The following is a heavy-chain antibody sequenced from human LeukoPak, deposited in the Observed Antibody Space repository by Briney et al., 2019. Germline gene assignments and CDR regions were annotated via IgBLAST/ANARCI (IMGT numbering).Heavy chain of an antibody. D-gene: IGHD3-9*01. CDR1: GFTFSSYA. CDR3: AKPVLRYFDWLLPNDY. V-gene: IGHV3-23*01. J-gene: IGHJ4*02. Sequence: PGGSLRLSCAASGFTFSSYAMSWVRQAPGKGLEWISAISGSGVSTYYADSVKGRFTISRDNSKNTLYLQMNSLRAEDTAVYYCAKPVLRYFDWLLPNDYWGQGTLVTVSS. CDR2: ISGSGVST.